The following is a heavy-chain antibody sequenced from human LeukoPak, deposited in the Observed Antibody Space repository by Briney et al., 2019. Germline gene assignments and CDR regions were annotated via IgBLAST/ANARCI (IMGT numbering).Heavy chain of an antibody. V-gene: IGHV3-7*01. CDR3: ATYTSTSYYDY. J-gene: IGHJ4*02. Sequence: GGSLRLSCAASGISFSSYWMTWVRQAPGKGLEWVANIKQDGSETYYVDSVKGRFAISRDNAKNSLYLQMNSLRVEDTAVYYCATYTSTSYYDYWGQGTLVTVSS. CDR2: IKQDGSET. D-gene: IGHD2-2*01. CDR1: GISFSSYW.